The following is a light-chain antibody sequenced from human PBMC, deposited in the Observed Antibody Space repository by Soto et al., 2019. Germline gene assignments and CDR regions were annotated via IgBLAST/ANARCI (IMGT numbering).Light chain of an antibody. CDR1: QSVSNNY. CDR3: XXXXXXXPYT. J-gene: IGKJ2*01. V-gene: IGKV3-20*01. CDR2: GSS. Sequence: EVVLTQSPGTLSLSPGERASLSCRASQSVSNNYLAWYQQKPGQSPKLLIFGSSDRATGIPDRFSGSGSGTDFTLTISRLEXXXXXXXXXXXXXXXXPYTXGQGTKLEIK.